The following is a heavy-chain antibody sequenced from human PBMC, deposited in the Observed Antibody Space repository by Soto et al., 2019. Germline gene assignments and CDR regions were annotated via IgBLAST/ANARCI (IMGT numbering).Heavy chain of an antibody. CDR2: IYWDDDK. CDR1: GFSLSTSGVG. Sequence: SGPTLVNPTQTLTLTCTFSGFSLSTSGVGVGWIRQPPGKALEWLALIYWDDDKRYSPSLKSRLTITKDTSKNQVVLTMTNMDPVDTATYYCASWIRGYCGGDCYSLRVDYFDYWGQGTLVTVS. D-gene: IGHD2-21*02. J-gene: IGHJ4*02. CDR3: ASWIRGYCGGDCYSLRVDYFDY. V-gene: IGHV2-5*02.